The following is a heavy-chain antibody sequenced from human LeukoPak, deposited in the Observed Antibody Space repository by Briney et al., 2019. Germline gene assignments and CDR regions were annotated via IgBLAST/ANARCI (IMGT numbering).Heavy chain of an antibody. CDR3: AREGRRYGSGRQMDY. D-gene: IGHD3-10*01. Sequence: SETLSLTCSVYSGCISSGSCDWSWIRQPPGKGLEWIGYIYYSGSTNYNPSLKSRVTISVDTSKNQFSLKLSSVTAADTAVYYCAREGRRYGSGRQMDYWGQGTLVTVSS. CDR1: SGCISSGSCD. V-gene: IGHV4-61*01. J-gene: IGHJ4*02. CDR2: IYYSGST.